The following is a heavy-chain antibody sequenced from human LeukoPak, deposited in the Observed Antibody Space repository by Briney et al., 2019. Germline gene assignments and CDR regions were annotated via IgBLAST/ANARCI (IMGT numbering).Heavy chain of an antibody. D-gene: IGHD1-14*01. CDR2: ISSSSSYI. CDR3: ARDLAAGRGYFDY. Sequence: GGSLRLSCAASGFTFSSYSMNWVRQAPGKGLEWVSSISSSSSYIYYADSVKGRFTISRDNAKNSLYLQMNSLRAEDTAVYYRARDLAAGRGYFDYWGQGTLVTVSS. J-gene: IGHJ4*02. CDR1: GFTFSSYS. V-gene: IGHV3-21*01.